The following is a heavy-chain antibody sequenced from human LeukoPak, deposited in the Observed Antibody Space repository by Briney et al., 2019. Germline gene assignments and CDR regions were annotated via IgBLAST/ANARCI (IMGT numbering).Heavy chain of an antibody. V-gene: IGHV4-39*01. D-gene: IGHD3-10*01. Sequence: SETLSLTCTVSGGSISSGGYYWSWIRQPPGKGLEWIGEINHSGSTNYNPSLKSRVTISVDTSKNQFSLKLSSVTAADTAVYYCARHELWFGEYYFDYWGQGTLVTVSS. CDR2: INHSGST. CDR3: ARHELWFGEYYFDY. J-gene: IGHJ4*02. CDR1: GGSISSGGYY.